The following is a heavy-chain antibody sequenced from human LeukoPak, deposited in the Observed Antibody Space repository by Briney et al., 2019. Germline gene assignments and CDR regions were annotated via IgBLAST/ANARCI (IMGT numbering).Heavy chain of an antibody. CDR2: IYYSGNT. D-gene: IGHD3-10*01. CDR3: ARGGITAYYYYYMDV. J-gene: IGHJ6*03. V-gene: IGHV4-31*03. Sequence: SETLSLTCTVSGGSISSGDYYWSWIRQHPGKGLEWLGYIYYSGNTYYNPSLRSRVTISVDTSKNQISLKLSSVTAADTAVYYCARGGITAYYYYYMDVWGKGTTVTVSS. CDR1: GGSISSGDYY.